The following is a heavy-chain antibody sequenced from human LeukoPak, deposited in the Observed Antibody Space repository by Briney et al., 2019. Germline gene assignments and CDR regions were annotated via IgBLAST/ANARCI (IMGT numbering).Heavy chain of an antibody. Sequence: PSETLSLTCTVSGGSISSYFWSWIRQPPGKGLEWIGYIFYNGSTNYNPSLKSRVTISVDTSKNQFSLKLSSVTAADTAVYYCARDSRSGWGNWFDPWGQGTLVTVSS. V-gene: IGHV4-59*01. CDR1: GGSISSYF. CDR3: ARDSRSGWGNWFDP. J-gene: IGHJ5*02. D-gene: IGHD6-19*01. CDR2: IFYNGST.